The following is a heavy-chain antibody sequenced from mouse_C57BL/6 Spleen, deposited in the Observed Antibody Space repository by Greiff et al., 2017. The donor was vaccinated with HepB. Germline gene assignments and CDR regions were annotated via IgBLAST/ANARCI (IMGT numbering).Heavy chain of an antibody. Sequence: QVQLQQPGAELVRPGSSVKLSCKASGYTFTSYWMDWVKQRPGQGLEWIGNIYPSDSETHYNQKFKDKATLTVDKSSSTAYMQLSSLTSEDSAVYYCARGEAQLRLYYFDYWGQGTTLTVSS. D-gene: IGHD3-2*02. J-gene: IGHJ2*01. CDR1: GYTFTSYW. V-gene: IGHV1-61*01. CDR2: IYPSDSET. CDR3: ARGEAQLRLYYFDY.